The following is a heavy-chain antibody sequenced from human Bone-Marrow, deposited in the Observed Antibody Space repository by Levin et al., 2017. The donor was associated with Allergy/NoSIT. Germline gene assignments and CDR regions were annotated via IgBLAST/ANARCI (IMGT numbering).Heavy chain of an antibody. J-gene: IGHJ4*02. CDR1: GGSISSYY. V-gene: IGHV4-59*01. CDR2: IYYSGST. CDR3: ARVSKLGNFDY. Sequence: PGGSLRLSCTVSGGSISSYYWSWIRQPPGKGLEWIGYIYYSGSTNYNPSLKSRVTISVDTSKNQFSLKLSSVTAADTAVYYCARVSKLGNFDYWGQGTLVTVSS. D-gene: IGHD2-2*01.